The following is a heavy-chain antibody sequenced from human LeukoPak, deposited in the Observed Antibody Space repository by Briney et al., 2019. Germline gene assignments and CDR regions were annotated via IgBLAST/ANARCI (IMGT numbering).Heavy chain of an antibody. CDR3: ARDWFHAIDY. Sequence: GGSLRLSCAASGFTFSSYGMSWVRQAPGKGLEWVSAISGSGGSTYYADSVKGRFTISRDNAKNTLYLQMNSLRDEDTAVYYCARDWFHAIDYWGQGTLVTVSS. V-gene: IGHV3-23*01. J-gene: IGHJ4*02. CDR2: ISGSGGST. D-gene: IGHD2/OR15-2a*01. CDR1: GFTFSSYG.